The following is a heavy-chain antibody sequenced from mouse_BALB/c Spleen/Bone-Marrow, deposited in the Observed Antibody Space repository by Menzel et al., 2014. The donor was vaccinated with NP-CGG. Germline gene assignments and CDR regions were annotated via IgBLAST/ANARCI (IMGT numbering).Heavy chain of an antibody. V-gene: IGHV1-4*02. CDR1: GYTFTSYT. CDR3: ARLNYGNPFAY. J-gene: IGHJ3*01. CDR2: INPSSGYT. D-gene: IGHD2-1*01. Sequence: VKLVESAAELARPGASVKMSCKASGYTFTSYTMHWVKQRPGQGLEWIGYINPSSGYTDYNQKFNDKTTLTADKSSSTAYMQLSSLTSGDSAVYYCARLNYGNPFAYWGQGTLVTVSA.